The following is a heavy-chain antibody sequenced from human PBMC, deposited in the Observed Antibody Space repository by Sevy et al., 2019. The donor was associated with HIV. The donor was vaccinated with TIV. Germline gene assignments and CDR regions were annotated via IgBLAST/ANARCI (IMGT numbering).Heavy chain of an antibody. V-gene: IGHV5-51*01. Sequence: GESLKISCKGSGYSFTSYWIGWVRQMPGKGLEWMGIIYPGDSDTRYGPSFQGQVTISADKSISTAYLQWSSLKASDTAMYYCATSIAVAGNGSCYYGMDVWGQGTTVTVS. CDR2: IYPGDSDT. J-gene: IGHJ6*02. CDR3: ATSIAVAGNGSCYYGMDV. CDR1: GYSFTSYW. D-gene: IGHD6-19*01.